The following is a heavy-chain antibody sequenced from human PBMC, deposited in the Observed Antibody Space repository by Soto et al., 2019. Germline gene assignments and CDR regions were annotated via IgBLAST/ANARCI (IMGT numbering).Heavy chain of an antibody. Sequence: VQLVESGGGVVQPGRSLRLSCAASGFTFSSYGMHWVRQAPGKGLEWVAVISYDGSNKYYADSVKGRFTISRDNSKNTLYLQMNSLRAEDTAVYYCAKDMTWHINYFDYWGQGTLVTVSS. V-gene: IGHV3-30*18. CDR3: AKDMTWHINYFDY. CDR1: GFTFSSYG. D-gene: IGHD2-21*02. J-gene: IGHJ4*02. CDR2: ISYDGSNK.